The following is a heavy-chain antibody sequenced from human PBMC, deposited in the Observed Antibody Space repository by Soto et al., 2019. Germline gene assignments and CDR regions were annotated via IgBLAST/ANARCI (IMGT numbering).Heavy chain of an antibody. D-gene: IGHD2-2*01. V-gene: IGHV4-61*01. CDR1: GGFVNSDTHS. CDR2: IYSGGST. CDR3: ARFVRSCSATTCSTRADV. Sequence: SETLSLTCTVSGGFVNSDTHSWSWIRQTPGKRLEWIGFIYSGGSTKTPSLRSRVTMSVNTSKNQFSLKLRSVIVADTAVYHCARFVRSCSATTCSTRADVWGQGITVTVSS. J-gene: IGHJ6*02.